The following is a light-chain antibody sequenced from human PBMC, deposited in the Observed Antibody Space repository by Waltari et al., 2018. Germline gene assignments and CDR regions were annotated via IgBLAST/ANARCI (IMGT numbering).Light chain of an antibody. CDR1: QDITNC. CDR3: QQYDVLQYT. Sequence: DIQMTQSPSSLSASVGDRVTITCQASQDITNCLNLEQQTPGQAPKLLFDDASKLKTGVPSWFSRRGFGTDITFTISILYPVDVATYYCQQYDVLQYTFGPGTKVNLK. V-gene: IGKV1-33*01. J-gene: IGKJ3*01. CDR2: DAS.